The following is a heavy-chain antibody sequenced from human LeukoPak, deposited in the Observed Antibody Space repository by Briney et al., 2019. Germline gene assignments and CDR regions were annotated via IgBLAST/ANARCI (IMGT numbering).Heavy chain of an antibody. Sequence: GGSLRLSCAASGFTFSRYSMNWVRQAPGKGLEWISYISSGSSTIYYADSVKGRFTISRDNAKNSLYLQMNSLKEEDTAVYYCAISWGYYFDYWGQGTLVAVSS. V-gene: IGHV3-48*02. CDR2: ISSGSSTI. CDR3: AISWGYYFDY. J-gene: IGHJ4*02. D-gene: IGHD2-15*01. CDR1: GFTFSRYS.